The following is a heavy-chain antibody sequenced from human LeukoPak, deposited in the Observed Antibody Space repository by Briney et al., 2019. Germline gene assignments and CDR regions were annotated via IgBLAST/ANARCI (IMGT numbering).Heavy chain of an antibody. CDR1: GGSISSSNYY. CDR3: ARILWLAFDY. V-gene: IGHV4-61*02. D-gene: IGHD6-19*01. Sequence: NPSQTLSLTCSVSGGSISSSNYYWSWIRQPAGKGLEWIGRIYTSESTNYNPSLKSRVTISVDTSKNQFSLKLSSVTAADTAVYYCARILWLAFDYWGQGTLVTVSS. CDR2: IYTSEST. J-gene: IGHJ4*02.